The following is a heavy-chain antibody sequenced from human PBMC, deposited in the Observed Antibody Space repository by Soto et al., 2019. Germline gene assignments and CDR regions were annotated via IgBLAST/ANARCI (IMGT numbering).Heavy chain of an antibody. CDR3: ASFHGVASAGFDS. CDR1: GASITDYY. Sequence: QVQLQESGPGLVKPSETLSLSCTVSGASITDYYWTWIRQPPGQGPEWIGYVYYSGRTNYNPSLKSRVTMSVDMSKDQFSLILTSLTAADTAVYYCASFHGVASAGFDSWGQGTLVTVSS. J-gene: IGHJ4*02. V-gene: IGHV4-59*01. D-gene: IGHD6-13*01. CDR2: VYYSGRT.